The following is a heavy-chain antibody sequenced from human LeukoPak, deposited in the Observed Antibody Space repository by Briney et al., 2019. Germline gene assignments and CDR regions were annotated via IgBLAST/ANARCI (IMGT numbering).Heavy chain of an antibody. Sequence: GGSLRLSCTASGFTFSSYAMSWVRQAPGKGLEWVSAISGSGGSTYYADSVKGRFTISRDNSKNTLYLQMNSLRAEDTAVYYCAKVYSSSWYPDAFDIWGQGTMVTVSS. CDR2: ISGSGGST. J-gene: IGHJ3*02. CDR3: AKVYSSSWYPDAFDI. V-gene: IGHV3-23*01. D-gene: IGHD6-13*01. CDR1: GFTFSSYA.